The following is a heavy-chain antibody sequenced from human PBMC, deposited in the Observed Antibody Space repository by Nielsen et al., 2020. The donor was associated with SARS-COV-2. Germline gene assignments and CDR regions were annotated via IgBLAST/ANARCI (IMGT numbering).Heavy chain of an antibody. Sequence: GGSLRLSCAASGFTFRNYAMSWVRQAPGKGLEWVSTISGSGGDTYYADSVKGRFTISRDNAKNSMSLQMNSLRVEDTAVYYCARDWSRAFDVWGQGTMVTVSS. J-gene: IGHJ3*01. V-gene: IGHV3-23*01. CDR1: GFTFRNYA. CDR3: ARDWSRAFDV. CDR2: ISGSGGDT.